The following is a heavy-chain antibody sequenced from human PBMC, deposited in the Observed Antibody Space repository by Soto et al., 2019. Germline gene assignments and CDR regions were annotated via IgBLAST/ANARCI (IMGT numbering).Heavy chain of an antibody. J-gene: IGHJ4*02. CDR3: ARPAREYDNSPGYLDY. V-gene: IGHV5-51*01. CDR1: GYIFSNYW. CDR2: IYPDDSDI. Sequence: GESLKISCHGSGYIFSNYWIGWVRQMPGKGLEWMGIIYPDDSDIRYSPAFNGQVTISVDKSSATAFLQWNSLKTSDTAMYFCARPAREYDNSPGYLDYWGQGTLVTVSS. D-gene: IGHD6-6*01.